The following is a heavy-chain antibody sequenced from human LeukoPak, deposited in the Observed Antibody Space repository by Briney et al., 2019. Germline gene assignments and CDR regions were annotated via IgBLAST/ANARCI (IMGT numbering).Heavy chain of an antibody. V-gene: IGHV4-30-4*08. D-gene: IGHD6-13*01. CDR3: ARASPGTVSFDI. J-gene: IGHJ3*02. Sequence: SETLSLTCTVSGGTISSGDYYWSWIRQPPGKGLEWIGYIYYSGTTYYNPSLRSRVSISLDTSKNHFSLKLSSVTAADAAVYYCARASPGTVSFDIWGQGTLVTVSS. CDR1: GGTISSGDYY. CDR2: IYYSGTT.